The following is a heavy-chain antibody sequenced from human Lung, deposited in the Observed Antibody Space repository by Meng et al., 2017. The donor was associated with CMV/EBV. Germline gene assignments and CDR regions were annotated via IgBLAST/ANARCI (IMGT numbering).Heavy chain of an antibody. CDR1: GFTFSDYS. CDR3: ARGVGSYDFWSAYSYYYGLDV. CDR2: ISSSDYI. D-gene: IGHD3-3*01. Sequence: GEXXKISCTASGFTFSDYSMNWVRQAPGKGLEWVSSISSSDYIYYAASVRGRFTISRDNAKHSLYLQMNSLRAEDTAAYYCARGVGSYDFWSAYSYYYGLDVWGQGXTVTVSS. J-gene: IGHJ6*02. V-gene: IGHV3-21*01.